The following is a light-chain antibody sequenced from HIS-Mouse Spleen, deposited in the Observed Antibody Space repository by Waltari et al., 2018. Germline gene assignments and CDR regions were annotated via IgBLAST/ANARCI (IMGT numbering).Light chain of an antibody. CDR3: YSTDSSGNHRV. CDR1: ALPKKY. V-gene: IGLV3-10*01. CDR2: EDS. Sequence: SYELTQPPSVSVAPGQTPRITCSGDALPKKYSYWSQQKSGQAPVLVIYEDSKRPSGIPERFAGSSSGTMATLTISGAQVEDEADYYCYSTDSSGNHRVFGGGTKLTVL. J-gene: IGLJ2*01.